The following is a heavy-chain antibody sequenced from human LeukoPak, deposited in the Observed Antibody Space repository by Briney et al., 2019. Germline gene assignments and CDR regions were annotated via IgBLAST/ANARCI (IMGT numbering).Heavy chain of an antibody. CDR2: IIPIFGTA. Sequence: GASVKVSCKASGGTFSSYAISWVRQAPGQGLESMGGIIPIFGTANYAQKFQGRVTITADESTSTAYMELSSLRSEDTAVYYCARSMIVVITSDPFDIWGQGTMVTVSS. J-gene: IGHJ3*02. CDR1: GGTFSSYA. V-gene: IGHV1-69*13. CDR3: ARSMIVVITSDPFDI. D-gene: IGHD3-22*01.